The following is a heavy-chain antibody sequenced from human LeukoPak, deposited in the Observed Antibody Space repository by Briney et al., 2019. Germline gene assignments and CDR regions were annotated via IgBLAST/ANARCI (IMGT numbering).Heavy chain of an antibody. CDR1: GFSLSSNTMGVAWIRAMS. Sequence: SGPTLVNPTQTLTLTCTFSGFSLSSNTMGVAWIRAMSVGWIRQPPGKGLEGLAIIYGEDDKRYSPSLESRLTITADTSKNQVVLTLSNMDPVDTATYYCAHSAYYDNRWFDPWGPGILVTVSS. CDR2: IYGEDDK. J-gene: IGHJ5*02. CDR3: AHSAYYDNRWFDP. D-gene: IGHD3-22*01. V-gene: IGHV2-5*02.